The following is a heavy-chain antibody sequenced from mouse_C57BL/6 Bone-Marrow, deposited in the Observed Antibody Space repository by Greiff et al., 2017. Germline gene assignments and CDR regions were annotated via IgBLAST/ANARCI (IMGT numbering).Heavy chain of an antibody. CDR1: GFNIKDDY. CDR2: IDPEIGDT. Sequence: EVQLQQSGAELVRPGASVKLSCTASGFNIKDDYIHWVKQRPEQGLEWIGWIDPEIGDTEYASKFQGKATITSDTSSNTAYLQLSSLTSEDTAVYYCASFDCSYFNFWGQGTPLTVAS. D-gene: IGHD2-4*01. V-gene: IGHV14-4*01. CDR3: ASFDCSYFNF. J-gene: IGHJ2*01.